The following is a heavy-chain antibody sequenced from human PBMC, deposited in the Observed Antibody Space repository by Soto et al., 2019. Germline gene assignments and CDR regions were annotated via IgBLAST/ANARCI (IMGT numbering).Heavy chain of an antibody. V-gene: IGHV1-18*01. CDR3: ARDAHLVVPGASYYYYMDV. D-gene: IGHD2-2*01. Sequence: ASVKVSCKASGYTFTSYGISWVRQAPGQGLEWMGWISAYNGNTNYAQKLQGRVTMTTDTSTSTAYMELRSLRSDDTAVYYCARDAHLVVPGASYYYYMDVWGKGTTVTVSS. CDR1: GYTFTSYG. J-gene: IGHJ6*03. CDR2: ISAYNGNT.